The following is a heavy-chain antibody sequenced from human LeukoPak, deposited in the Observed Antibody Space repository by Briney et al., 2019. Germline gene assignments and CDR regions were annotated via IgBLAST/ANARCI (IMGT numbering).Heavy chain of an antibody. V-gene: IGHV4-59*01. CDR2: IHYSGST. Sequence: SETLSLTCTVSGGSISSYYWSWIRQPPGKGLEWIGYIHYSGSTNYNPSLKSRVTISADTSKKQFSLNLRSVTAADTAVYYCARGHNSFDYWGQGTLVTVSS. J-gene: IGHJ4*02. CDR1: GGSISSYY. CDR3: ARGHNSFDY.